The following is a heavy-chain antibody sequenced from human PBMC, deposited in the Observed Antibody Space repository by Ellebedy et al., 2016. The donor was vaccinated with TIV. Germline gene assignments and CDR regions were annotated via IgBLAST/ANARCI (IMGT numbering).Heavy chain of an antibody. D-gene: IGHD3-16*01. J-gene: IGHJ4*02. CDR3: ARGFYDGYIHS. Sequence: MPSETLSLTCTVSRDSTVSYYWSWIRQPAGKGLEWIGRMYTSGTTNYNPSLGSRVTMSLDTSKNEFSLKLSSVTAADTAVYYCARGFYDGYIHSWGQGILVTVYS. CDR2: MYTSGTT. V-gene: IGHV4-4*07. CDR1: RDSTVSYY.